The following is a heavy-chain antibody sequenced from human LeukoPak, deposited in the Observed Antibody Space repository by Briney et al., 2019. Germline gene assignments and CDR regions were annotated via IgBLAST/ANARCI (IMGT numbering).Heavy chain of an antibody. CDR3: AKEYCSTTNCLGD. V-gene: IGHV3-30*18. Sequence: GGSLRLSCAAYGFTFSTYVFHWVRQAPGKGLEWVAVISYDGSEKYYADSVKGRFTISRDNSKNTLYLQMTSLRAEDTAVYYCAKEYCSTTNCLGDWGLGTLVTVSS. CDR2: ISYDGSEK. D-gene: IGHD2-2*01. CDR1: GFTFSTYV. J-gene: IGHJ4*02.